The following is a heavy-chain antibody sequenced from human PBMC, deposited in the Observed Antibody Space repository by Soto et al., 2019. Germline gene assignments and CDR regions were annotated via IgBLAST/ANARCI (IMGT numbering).Heavy chain of an antibody. J-gene: IGHJ6*02. V-gene: IGHV3-15*01. CDR1: GFTFSNAW. CDR3: TTVDNWNGYYYYYYGMDV. D-gene: IGHD1-20*01. Sequence: GGSLRLSCAASGFTFSNAWMSWVRQAPGKGLEWVGRIKSKTDGGTTDYAAPVKGRFTISRDDSKNTLYLQMNSLKTEDTAVYYCTTVDNWNGYYYYYYGMDVWGQGTTVTV. CDR2: IKSKTDGGTT.